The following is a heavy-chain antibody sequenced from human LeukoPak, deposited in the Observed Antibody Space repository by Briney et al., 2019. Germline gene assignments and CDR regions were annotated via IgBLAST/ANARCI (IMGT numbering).Heavy chain of an antibody. V-gene: IGHV1-46*01. D-gene: IGHD1-26*01. J-gene: IGHJ6*02. CDR1: GYTFTSYY. CDR2: INPSGGST. Sequence: GASVKVSCKASGYTFTSYYMHWVRQAPGQGLEWMGIINPSGGSTSYAQKFQGRVTMTRDTSTSTVYMELSSLRSEDTAVNYCARVGPREGHYYGMDVWGQGTTVTVSS. CDR3: ARVGPREGHYYGMDV.